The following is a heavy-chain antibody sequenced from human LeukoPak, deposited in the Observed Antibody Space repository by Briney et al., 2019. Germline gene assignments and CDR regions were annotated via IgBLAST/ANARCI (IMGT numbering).Heavy chain of an antibody. Sequence: PGGSLRLSCAASGFTFSSYSMNWVRQAPGKGLVWVSYISSSSSTIYYADSVKGRFTISRDNAKNSLYLQMNSLRDEDTAVYYCARDYYGSGSYNYYGMDVWGQGTTVTVSS. J-gene: IGHJ6*02. CDR2: ISSSSSTI. D-gene: IGHD3-10*01. CDR1: GFTFSSYS. V-gene: IGHV3-48*02. CDR3: ARDYYGSGSYNYYGMDV.